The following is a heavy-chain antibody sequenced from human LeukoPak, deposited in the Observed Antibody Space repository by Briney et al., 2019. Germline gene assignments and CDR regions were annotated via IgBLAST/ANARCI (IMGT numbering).Heavy chain of an antibody. CDR3: ARAPNIVGANQYFDY. CDR2: IYYSGST. Sequence: SETLSLTCTVSGGSISSGGYYWSWIRQHPGKGLEWIGYIYYSGSTYYNPSLESRVTISVDTSKNQFSLKLSSVTAADTAVYYCARAPNIVGANQYFDYWGQGTLVTVSS. J-gene: IGHJ4*02. D-gene: IGHD1-26*01. CDR1: GGSISSGGYY. V-gene: IGHV4-31*03.